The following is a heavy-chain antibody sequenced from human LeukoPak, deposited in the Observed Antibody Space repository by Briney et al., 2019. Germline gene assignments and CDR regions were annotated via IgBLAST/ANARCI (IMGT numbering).Heavy chain of an antibody. J-gene: IGHJ4*02. CDR1: GGSISSGDYY. D-gene: IGHD3-22*01. CDR2: IYYSGST. V-gene: IGHV4-30-4*01. Sequence: SQTLSLTCTVSGGSISSGDYYWSWIRQPPGKGLEWIGYIYYSGSTYYNPSLKSRVTISVDTSKNQFSLKLSSVTAADTAVYYCARVRNYYDSSGYYFPFDYWGQGTLVTVSS. CDR3: ARVRNYYDSSGYYFPFDY.